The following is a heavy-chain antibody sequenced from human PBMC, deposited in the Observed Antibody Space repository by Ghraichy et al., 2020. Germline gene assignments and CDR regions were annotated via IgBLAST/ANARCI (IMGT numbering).Heavy chain of an antibody. CDR3: ARDSGRYGSAFDY. CDR1: GGSFTGYY. J-gene: IGHJ4*02. Sequence: SETLSLTCAVYGGSFTGYYWSWIRQPPGKGLEWIGEINHSGSTNYNPSLESRVIISVDESKNQFSLRLISVTAADTAVYFCARDSGRYGSAFDYWGQGTLVPVSS. CDR2: INHSGST. D-gene: IGHD1-26*01. V-gene: IGHV4-34*01.